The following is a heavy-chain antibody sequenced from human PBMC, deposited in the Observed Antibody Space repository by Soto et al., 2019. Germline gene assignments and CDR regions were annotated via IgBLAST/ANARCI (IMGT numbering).Heavy chain of an antibody. CDR3: ARRALGGAKRTSHYYGMDV. Sequence: SETLSLTCTVSGGSISSSSYYWGWIRQPPGKGLEWIGSIYYSGSTYYNPSLKSRVTISVDTSKNQFSLKLSSVTAADTAVYYCARRALGGAKRTSHYYGMDVWGQGTTVTVSS. J-gene: IGHJ6*01. CDR1: GGSISSSSYY. CDR2: IYYSGST. V-gene: IGHV4-39*01. D-gene: IGHD1-26*01.